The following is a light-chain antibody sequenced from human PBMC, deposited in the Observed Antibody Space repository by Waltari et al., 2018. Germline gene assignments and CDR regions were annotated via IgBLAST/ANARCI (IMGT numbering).Light chain of an antibody. Sequence: QSVLTQPPSASGTPGQRVTISCSGSSSNIGSSYVYWYQQVPGTAPKRLIYRNQQRPSGVPDRFSGSKSGTSASLAISGLRSEDEADYYCEAWDDSLSVLVFGGGTKVTVL. CDR2: RNQ. J-gene: IGLJ3*02. V-gene: IGLV1-47*01. CDR3: EAWDDSLSVLV. CDR1: SSNIGSSY.